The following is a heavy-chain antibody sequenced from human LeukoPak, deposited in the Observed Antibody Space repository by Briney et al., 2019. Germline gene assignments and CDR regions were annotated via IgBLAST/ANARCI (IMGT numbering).Heavy chain of an antibody. D-gene: IGHD2-2*01. V-gene: IGHV3-30*02. CDR1: GFTFI. CDR3: AKAYCGSTVCYGGGKIDY. J-gene: IGHJ4*02. Sequence: GGSLRLSCAASGFTFIHWVHQAPGKGPEWVAFIRYDEANKYYADSVKGRFTISRDNSKNTLYLEMNSLRAEDTAVYYCAKAYCGSTVCYGGGKIDYWGQGTLVPVSS. CDR2: IRYDEANK.